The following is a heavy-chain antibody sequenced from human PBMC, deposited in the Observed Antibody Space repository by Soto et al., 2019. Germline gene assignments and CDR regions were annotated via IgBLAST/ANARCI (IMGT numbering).Heavy chain of an antibody. Sequence: SETLSLTCSVSGGSISSYYCSWSRQPPGKGLEWIGYIYYSGSTNYNPSLKSRVTISVDTSKNQFSLKLSSVTAADTAVYYCARVPYYYDSSGYYLYFDYWGQGTLVTVSS. CDR1: GGSISSYY. J-gene: IGHJ4*02. CDR3: ARVPYYYDSSGYYLYFDY. CDR2: IYYSGST. V-gene: IGHV4-59*01. D-gene: IGHD3-22*01.